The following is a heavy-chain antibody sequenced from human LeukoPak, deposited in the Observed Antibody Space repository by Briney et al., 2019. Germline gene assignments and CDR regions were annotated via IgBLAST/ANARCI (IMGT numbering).Heavy chain of an antibody. CDR2: INHSGST. CDR1: GGSFSGYY. J-gene: IGHJ4*02. Sequence: SETLSLTCAVYGGSFSGYYWSWIRQPPGKGLEWIGEINHSGSTNYNPSLKSRVTISVDTSKNQSSLKLSSVTAADTAVYYCASGRAAAGVSGADYWGQGTLVTVSS. CDR3: ASGRAAAGVSGADY. D-gene: IGHD6-13*01. V-gene: IGHV4-34*01.